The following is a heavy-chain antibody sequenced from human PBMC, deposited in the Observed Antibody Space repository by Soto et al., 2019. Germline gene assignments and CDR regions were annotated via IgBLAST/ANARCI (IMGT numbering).Heavy chain of an antibody. Sequence: QPGGSLRLSCAASGFTFSTNLMHWVRQGPGKGLVWVPRINSDGTTAAYADSVQGRFTISRDNAKNTLYLHMTSLRGEDTAVYYCAKDGEGVANFDYWGQGTLVTVSS. J-gene: IGHJ4*02. D-gene: IGHD3-10*01. CDR1: GFTFSTNL. CDR3: AKDGEGVANFDY. CDR2: INSDGTTA. V-gene: IGHV3-74*01.